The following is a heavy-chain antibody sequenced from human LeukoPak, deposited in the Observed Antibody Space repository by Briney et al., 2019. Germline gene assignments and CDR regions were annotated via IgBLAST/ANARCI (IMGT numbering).Heavy chain of an antibody. CDR1: GGSISSSSYY. CDR3: ARDSLLIVGAPEVLDY. CDR2: IYYSGST. Sequence: SETLSLTCTVSGGSISSSSYYWGWIRQPPGKGLEWIGSIYYSGSTYYNASLKSRVTISVNTSKNQFSLKRSSVTAADTAVYYCARDSLLIVGAPEVLDYWGQGTLVTVSS. J-gene: IGHJ4*02. V-gene: IGHV4-39*07. D-gene: IGHD1-26*01.